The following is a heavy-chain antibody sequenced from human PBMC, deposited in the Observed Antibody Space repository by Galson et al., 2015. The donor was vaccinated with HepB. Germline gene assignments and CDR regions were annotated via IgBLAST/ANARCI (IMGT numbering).Heavy chain of an antibody. CDR1: GFSLSTGGMR. D-gene: IGHD4-23*01. J-gene: IGHJ5*02. Sequence: PALVKPTQTLTLTCTFSGFSLSTGGMRVSWIRQPPGKALEWLARVDWDDDKFYATSLKTRLAISKDTSKNQVVLTMTNMDPVDTATYYCALGNSEGWFDPWGQGTLVTVSS. V-gene: IGHV2-70*04. CDR2: VDWDDDK. CDR3: ALGNSEGWFDP.